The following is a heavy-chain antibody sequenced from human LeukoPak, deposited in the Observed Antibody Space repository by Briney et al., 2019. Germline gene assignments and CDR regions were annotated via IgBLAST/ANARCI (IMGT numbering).Heavy chain of an antibody. CDR3: AKNTWELLQ. CDR2: IYYSGST. CDR1: GVSISSYY. V-gene: IGHV4-59*01. D-gene: IGHD1-26*01. Sequence: SEPLSLTCTVSGVSISSYYWSWLRQPPGKGLEWIGYIYYSGSTNYNPSLKSRVTISVDTSKNQSSLKLSSVTAADTAVYYCAKNTWELLQWGQGTLVTVSS. J-gene: IGHJ4*02.